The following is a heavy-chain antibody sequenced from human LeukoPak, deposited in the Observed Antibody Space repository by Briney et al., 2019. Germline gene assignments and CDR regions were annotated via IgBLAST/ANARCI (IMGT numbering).Heavy chain of an antibody. Sequence: SVKVSCKASGGTFSSYAISWVRQAPGQGLEWMGGIIPIFGTANYAQKFQGRVTITTDESTSTAYMELSSLRSEDTAVYYCARGGGWERGNFDYWGQGTLVTVSS. V-gene: IGHV1-69*05. J-gene: IGHJ4*02. D-gene: IGHD1-26*01. CDR3: ARGGGWERGNFDY. CDR1: GGTFSSYA. CDR2: IIPIFGTA.